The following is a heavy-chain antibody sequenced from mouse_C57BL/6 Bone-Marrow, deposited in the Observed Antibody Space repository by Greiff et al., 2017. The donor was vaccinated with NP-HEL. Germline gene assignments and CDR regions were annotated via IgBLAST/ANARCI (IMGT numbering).Heavy chain of an antibody. D-gene: IGHD1-1*01. CDR3: VRDHYYGSRDWYFDV. V-gene: IGHV10-3*01. CDR2: IRSKSSNYAT. Sequence: EVLLVESGGGLVQPKGSLKLSCAASGFTFNTYAMHWVRQAPGKGLEWVARIRSKSSNYATYYADSVKDRFTISRDDSQSMLYLQMNNLKTEDTAMYYCVRDHYYGSRDWYFDVWGTGTTVTVSS. CDR1: GFTFNTYA. J-gene: IGHJ1*03.